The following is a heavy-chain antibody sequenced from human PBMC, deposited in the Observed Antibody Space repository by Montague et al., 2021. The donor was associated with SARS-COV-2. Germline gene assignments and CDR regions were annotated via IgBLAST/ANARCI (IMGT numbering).Heavy chain of an antibody. CDR3: ARDSGSSFDP. CDR2: ISYDGSNK. Sequence: FLRLSCAASRFTFSSYAMHWVRQAPGKGLEWVALISYDGSNKYYADSVKGRFTISRDNSKNTLYLQMNSLRAKDTAVYYCARDSGSSFDPWGQGTLVTVSS. D-gene: IGHD1-26*01. CDR1: RFTFSSYA. J-gene: IGHJ5*02. V-gene: IGHV3-30*04.